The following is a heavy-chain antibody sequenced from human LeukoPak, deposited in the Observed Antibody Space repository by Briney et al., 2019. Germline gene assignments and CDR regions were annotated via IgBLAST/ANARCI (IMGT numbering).Heavy chain of an antibody. CDR1: GDSVSNGNYY. CDR3: ARSQNYYGSGDY. D-gene: IGHD3-10*01. V-gene: IGHV4-61*03. Sequence: SETLSLTCTVSGDSVSNGNYYWSWLRQPPGKALEWIGYIYYTGKTYYNPSLEARVTILVDTSRNHFSVKLSSVTAADTAGYYCARSQNYYGSGDYWSQGTLVTVSS. J-gene: IGHJ4*02. CDR2: IYYTGKT.